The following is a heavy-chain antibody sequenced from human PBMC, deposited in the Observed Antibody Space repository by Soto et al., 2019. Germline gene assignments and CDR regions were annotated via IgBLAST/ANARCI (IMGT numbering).Heavy chain of an antibody. Sequence: QVQLVQSGAEVKKPGASVRVSCKASGYTFTNYGISWVRQAPGQGLEWMGWVSGYNGNTNYAQKLWGRVTMTTDTSTSTAYMELRTLTSDDTAVYYCAIDEGSHGFDAWGQGNLVTVSS. CDR1: GYTFTNYG. CDR3: AIDEGSHGFDA. D-gene: IGHD6-19*01. CDR2: VSGYNGNT. V-gene: IGHV1-18*04. J-gene: IGHJ5*02.